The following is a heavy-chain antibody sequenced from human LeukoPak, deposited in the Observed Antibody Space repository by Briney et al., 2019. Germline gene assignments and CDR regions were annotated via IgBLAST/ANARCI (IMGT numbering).Heavy chain of an antibody. CDR2: IWYDGSNK. J-gene: IGHJ4*02. D-gene: IGHD5-18*01. CDR3: ARDRDTAMGL. CDR1: GFTFSSYG. Sequence: PGGSLRLSCAASGFTFSSYGMHWVRQAPGKGLEWVAVIWYDGSNKYYTDSVKGRFTISRDKSKNTLYLQMNSLRAEDTAVYYCARDRDTAMGLWGQGTLVTVSS. V-gene: IGHV3-30*19.